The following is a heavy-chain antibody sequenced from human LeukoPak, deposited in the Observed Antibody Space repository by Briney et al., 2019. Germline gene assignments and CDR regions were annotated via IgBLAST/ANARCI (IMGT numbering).Heavy chain of an antibody. D-gene: IGHD3-3*01. Sequence: PGGXLRLSCAASGFTFDDYTMHWVGQAPGKGLEWVSLISWDGGSTYYEDSVKGRLTISRDKNKKSLYLQMNSLRTEDTALYYCAKDEIRGRYDFWSGYYLGGAFDIWGQGTMVTVSS. J-gene: IGHJ3*02. CDR2: ISWDGGST. CDR3: AKDEIRGRYDFWSGYYLGGAFDI. CDR1: GFTFDDYT. V-gene: IGHV3-43*01.